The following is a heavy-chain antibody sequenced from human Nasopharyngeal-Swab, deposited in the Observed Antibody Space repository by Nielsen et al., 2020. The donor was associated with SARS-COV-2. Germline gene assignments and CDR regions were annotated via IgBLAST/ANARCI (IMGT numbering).Heavy chain of an antibody. CDR1: GYSFTSYW. CDR3: ARMSVYDSSGYYPTYFDY. V-gene: IGHV5-10-1*01. J-gene: IGHJ4*02. D-gene: IGHD3-22*01. Sequence: GESLKISCKGSGYSFTSYWISWVRQMPEKGLEWMGRIDPSDSYTNYSPSFQGHATISADKSISTAYLQWSSLKASDTAMYYCARMSVYDSSGYYPTYFDYWGQGTLVTVSS. CDR2: IDPSDSYT.